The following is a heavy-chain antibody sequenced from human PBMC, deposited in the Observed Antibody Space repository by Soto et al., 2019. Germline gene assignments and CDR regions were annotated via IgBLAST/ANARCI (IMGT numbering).Heavy chain of an antibody. V-gene: IGHV1-69*13. CDR3: ARGPIMVYAKYYFDY. D-gene: IGHD2-8*01. Sequence: ASVKVSCKASGGTFSSYAISWVRQAPGQGLEWMGGIIPIFGTANYAQKFQGRVTITADEFTSTAYMELSSLRSEDTAVYYCARGPIMVYAKYYFDYWGQGTLVTVSS. CDR1: GGTFSSYA. J-gene: IGHJ4*02. CDR2: IIPIFGTA.